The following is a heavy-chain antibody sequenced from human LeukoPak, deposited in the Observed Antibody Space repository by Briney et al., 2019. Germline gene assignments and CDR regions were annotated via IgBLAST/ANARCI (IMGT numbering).Heavy chain of an antibody. CDR3: AKDRCSNGIGCYYYYMAV. V-gene: IGHV3-30*02. Sequence: GGSLRLSCAASGFTFSSYGMHWVRQAPGKGLEWVAYIQYDGSNEQYADSVKGRFSISRDNSKNILFLQMNSLRAEDTAVYYCAKDRCSNGIGCYYYYMAVWGKGTTVTISS. CDR1: GFTFSSYG. J-gene: IGHJ6*03. CDR2: IQYDGSNE. D-gene: IGHD2-8*01.